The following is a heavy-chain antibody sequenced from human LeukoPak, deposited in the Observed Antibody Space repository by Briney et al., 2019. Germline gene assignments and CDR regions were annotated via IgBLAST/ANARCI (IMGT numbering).Heavy chain of an antibody. J-gene: IGHJ4*02. CDR1: GFTFSIYS. V-gene: IGHV3-21*01. CDR2: ISSSSSYI. Sequence: PGGSLRLSCAASGFTFSIYSMNWVRQAPGKGLEWVSSISSSSSYIYYADSVKGRFTISRDNAKNSLYLQMNSLRAEDTAVYYCARDRWGIAARPFDYWGQGTLVTVSS. CDR3: ARDRWGIAARPFDY. D-gene: IGHD6-6*01.